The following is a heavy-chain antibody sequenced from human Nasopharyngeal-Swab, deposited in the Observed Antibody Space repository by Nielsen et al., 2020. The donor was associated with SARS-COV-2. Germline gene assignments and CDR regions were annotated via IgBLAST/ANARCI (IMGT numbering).Heavy chain of an antibody. CDR2: ISPISGRA. CDR3: ARLKHP. V-gene: IGHV1-69*13. CDR1: EWTFSRYA. Sequence: SSVQVSCKASEWTFSRYAISGVRQAPGQGLEWMGGISPISGRANYAQKFQGRAAITADESTITAYMEVSSLRSEDTAVYYCARLKHPWGQGTLVTVSS. J-gene: IGHJ5*02.